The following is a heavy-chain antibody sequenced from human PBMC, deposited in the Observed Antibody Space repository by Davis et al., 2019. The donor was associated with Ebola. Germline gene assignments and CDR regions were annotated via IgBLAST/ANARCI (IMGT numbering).Heavy chain of an antibody. Sequence: ASVKVSCKASGYIFTDYHIHWVRQAPGQGLEWMGWLNPHTGATDYAQKFQGRVTMTWDTSISTAYMDLSSLRSDDTAVYYCARGRGYCSSRGCHDYYMDVWGKGTTVTVSS. CDR3: ARGRGYCSSRGCHDYYMDV. J-gene: IGHJ6*03. CDR2: LNPHTGAT. CDR1: GYIFTDYH. V-gene: IGHV1-2*02. D-gene: IGHD2-15*01.